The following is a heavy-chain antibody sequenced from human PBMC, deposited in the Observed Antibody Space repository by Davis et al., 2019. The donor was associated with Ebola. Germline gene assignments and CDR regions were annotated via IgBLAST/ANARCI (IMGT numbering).Heavy chain of an antibody. CDR2: IYYSGST. Sequence: PGGSLRLSCAASGFVFSIYEFNWVRQAPGKGLEWIGYIYYSGSTNYNPSLKSRVTISVDTSKNQFSLKLSSVTAADTAVYYCARLGGSPPDPRTFYYDYIWGSYRYGNYFDYWGQGTLVIVSS. D-gene: IGHD3-16*02. J-gene: IGHJ4*02. CDR1: GFVFSIYE. V-gene: IGHV4-59*08. CDR3: ARLGGSPPDPRTFYYDYIWGSYRYGNYFDY.